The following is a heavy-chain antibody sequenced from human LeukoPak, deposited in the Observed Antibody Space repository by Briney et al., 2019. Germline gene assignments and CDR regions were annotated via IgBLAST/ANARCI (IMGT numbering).Heavy chain of an antibody. Sequence: VASVKVSCKASGYTFTGYYMHWVRQAPGQGLEWMGWINPNSGGTNYAQKFQGRVTMTRDTSMSTAYMELSRLRSDDTAVYYCARAGMTTVTYYFDYWGQGTLVTVSS. CDR1: GYTFTGYY. V-gene: IGHV1-2*02. CDR2: INPNSGGT. CDR3: ARAGMTTVTYYFDY. J-gene: IGHJ4*02. D-gene: IGHD4-17*01.